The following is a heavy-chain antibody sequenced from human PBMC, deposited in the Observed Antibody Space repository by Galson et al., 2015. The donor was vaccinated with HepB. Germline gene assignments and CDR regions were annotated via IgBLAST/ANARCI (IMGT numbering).Heavy chain of an antibody. CDR3: AKGRWLQSGHAFDI. V-gene: IGHV3-30*18. Sequence: SLRLSCAASGFTVSSYGMHWVRQAPGKGLEWVAVVALDGVIKYYADSVKGRLTISRDSSKNTLFLQMNSLRAEDTAVYYCAKGRWLQSGHAFDIWGQGTMVTVSS. CDR2: VALDGVIK. D-gene: IGHD5-24*01. J-gene: IGHJ3*02. CDR1: GFTVSSYG.